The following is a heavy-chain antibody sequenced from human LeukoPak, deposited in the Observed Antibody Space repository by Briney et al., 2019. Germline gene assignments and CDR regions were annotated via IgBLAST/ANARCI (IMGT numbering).Heavy chain of an antibody. D-gene: IGHD4-17*01. CDR2: INHSGST. J-gene: IGHJ4*02. Sequence: PSETLSLTCAVYGGSFSGYYWSWIRQPPGKGLEWIGEINHSGSTNYNPSLKSRVTISVDTSKNQFSLKLSSVTAADTAVYYCARAYGAAIFSYWGQGTLVTPSS. CDR1: GGSFSGYY. CDR3: ARAYGAAIFSY. V-gene: IGHV4-34*01.